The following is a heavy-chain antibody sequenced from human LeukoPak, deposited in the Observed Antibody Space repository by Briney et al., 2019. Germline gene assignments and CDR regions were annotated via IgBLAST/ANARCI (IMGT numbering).Heavy chain of an antibody. CDR1: GGSISSYY. V-gene: IGHV4-59*01. D-gene: IGHD3-3*01. J-gene: IGHJ5*02. Sequence: PSETLSLTXTVSGGSISSYYWSWIWQAPGKGLEWIGYIYYSGSTNYNPSLKSRVTISVDTSKNQFSLKLSSVTAADTAVYYCARGAYDFWSGLPNWFDPWGQGTLVTVSS. CDR3: ARGAYDFWSGLPNWFDP. CDR2: IYYSGST.